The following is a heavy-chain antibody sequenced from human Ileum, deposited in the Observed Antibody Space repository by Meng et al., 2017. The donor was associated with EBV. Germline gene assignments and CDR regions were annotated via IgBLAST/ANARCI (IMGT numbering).Heavy chain of an antibody. Sequence: GPLVQHRADMKNPASVVKFAFRASGGKFKTFVCSGVRLAPGQGLEWMGGVTPVFTSTLYENHFKDTVTITADENTNTVFMELKNLHSDATAIYFCATDVSTVADHWGQGTLVTVSS. CDR2: VTPVFTST. CDR3: ATDVSTVADH. CDR1: GGKFKTFV. D-gene: IGHD4-23*01. V-gene: IGHV1-69*01. J-gene: IGHJ4*02.